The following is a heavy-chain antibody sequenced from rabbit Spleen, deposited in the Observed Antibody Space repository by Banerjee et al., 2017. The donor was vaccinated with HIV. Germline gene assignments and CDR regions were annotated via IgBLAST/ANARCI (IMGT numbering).Heavy chain of an antibody. CDR3: VRDTWHFKL. D-gene: IGHD3-1*01. CDR2: INTITGKS. J-gene: IGHJ4*01. Sequence: EQLEESGGGLVKPEGSLTLTCKASGVSFSDKDVMCWVRQAPGKGLEWIACINTITGKSVYASWAKGRFTISKTSSTTVTLQMTSLTAADTATYFCVRDTWHFKLWGPGTLVTVS. CDR1: GVSFSDKDV. V-gene: IGHV1S45*01.